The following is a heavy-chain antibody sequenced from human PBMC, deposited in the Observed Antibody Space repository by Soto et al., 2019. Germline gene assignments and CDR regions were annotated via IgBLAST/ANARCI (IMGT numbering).Heavy chain of an antibody. Sequence: PGGSLRLSFAASGFTVSSYWLPWVRQAPWKGLVVVSRINSDGISTRYADSVKGRFTISRDNAKNTLYLQMNSLRAEDTAVYYCARVADYYDSRGYNDAFDIWGQGTMVTVSS. J-gene: IGHJ3*02. CDR3: ARVADYYDSRGYNDAFDI. V-gene: IGHV3-74*01. D-gene: IGHD3-22*01. CDR2: INSDGIST. CDR1: GFTVSSYW.